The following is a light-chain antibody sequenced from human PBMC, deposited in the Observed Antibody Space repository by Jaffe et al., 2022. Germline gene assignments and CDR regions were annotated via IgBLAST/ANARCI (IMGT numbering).Light chain of an antibody. CDR3: VLYMGSGISV. Sequence: QTVVTQESSFSVSPGGTVTLTCGLSSGSVSTSYYPSWYQQTPGQAPRTLIYSTNTRSSGVPDRFSGSILGNKAALTITGAQADDESDYYCVLYMGSGISVFGGGTKLTVL. CDR1: SGSVSTSYY. J-gene: IGLJ3*02. CDR2: STN. V-gene: IGLV8-61*01.